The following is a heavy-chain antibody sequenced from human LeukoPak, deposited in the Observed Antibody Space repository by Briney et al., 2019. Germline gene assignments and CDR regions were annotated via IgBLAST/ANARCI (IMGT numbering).Heavy chain of an antibody. V-gene: IGHV1-2*02. J-gene: IGHJ6*02. CDR1: GYTFTGYY. CDR2: INPNSGGT. D-gene: IGHD2-8*02. CDR3: ARPPTWSPYGMDV. Sequence: ASVKVSCKASGYTFTGYYVHCVRQAPGQGLEWMGWINPNSGGTNYAQKFQGRVTMTRDTSISTAYMELSRLRSDDTAVYYCARPPTWSPYGMDVWGQGTTVTVSS.